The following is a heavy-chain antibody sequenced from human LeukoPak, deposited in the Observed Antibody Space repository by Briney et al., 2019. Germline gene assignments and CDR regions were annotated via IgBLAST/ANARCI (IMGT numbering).Heavy chain of an antibody. Sequence: GGSLRLSCAASGFTFSSYGMHWVRQAPGKGVEWEAVIWYDGSNKYYADSVKGRFTISRDNSKNTRYLQMNSLRAEDTAVYYCARCSSSWYDYFDYWGQGTLVTVSS. V-gene: IGHV3-33*01. CDR1: GFTFSSYG. D-gene: IGHD6-13*01. J-gene: IGHJ4*02. CDR2: IWYDGSNK. CDR3: ARCSSSWYDYFDY.